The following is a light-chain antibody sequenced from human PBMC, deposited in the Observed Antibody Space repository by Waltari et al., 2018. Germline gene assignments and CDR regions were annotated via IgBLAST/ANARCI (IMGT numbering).Light chain of an antibody. Sequence: DIVMTQSPDTLAVSLGGRATINCKSSRSVLDTSKNKNFLAWYQLNPGQSPKLLIYWASTRESGVPDRFSASVSGTDVTLTISSLQAEDVAIYSCQQYYAAPYTFGQGTKVEIK. J-gene: IGKJ2*01. CDR1: RSVLDTSKNKNF. CDR2: WAS. V-gene: IGKV4-1*01. CDR3: QQYYAAPYT.